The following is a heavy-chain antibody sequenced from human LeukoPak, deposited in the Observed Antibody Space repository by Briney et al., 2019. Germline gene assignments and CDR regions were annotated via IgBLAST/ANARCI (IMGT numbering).Heavy chain of an antibody. Sequence: SETLSLTCTVSGGSISSYYWSWIRQPPGKGLEWIGYTYYSGSTNYNPSLKSRVTISVDTSKNQFSLKLSSVTAADTAVYYCARSTLMITFGGVIDPFDYWGQGTLVTVSS. D-gene: IGHD3-16*02. CDR3: ARSTLMITFGGVIDPFDY. J-gene: IGHJ4*02. CDR2: TYYSGST. CDR1: GGSISSYY. V-gene: IGHV4-59*08.